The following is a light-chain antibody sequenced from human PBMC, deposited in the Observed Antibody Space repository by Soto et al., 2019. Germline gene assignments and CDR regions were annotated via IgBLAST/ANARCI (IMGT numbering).Light chain of an antibody. CDR1: QSVSSN. J-gene: IGKJ4*01. CDR2: DAS. CDR3: QQYNNWPALT. Sequence: EIVMTQSPATLSVSPGERATLSCRASQSVSSNSAWYQQKPGQAPRLLIYDASTRATGIPARFSGSGSGTEFTLTISSLQSEDFAVYYCQQYNNWPALTLGGGTKVDIK. V-gene: IGKV3-15*01.